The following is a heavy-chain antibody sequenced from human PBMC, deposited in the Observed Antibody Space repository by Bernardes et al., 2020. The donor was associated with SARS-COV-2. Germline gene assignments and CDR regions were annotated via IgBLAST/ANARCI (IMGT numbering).Heavy chain of an antibody. CDR3: ARVSPTTYSSSWYLYYYYYMDV. D-gene: IGHD6-13*01. Sequence: SETLSLTCTVSGGSISSYYWSWIRQPPGKGLEWSGCIYYRGSNTYNTSPKSRVTISVDTSKNQFSLKLSSVTAADTAVYYCARVSPTTYSSSWYLYYYYYMDVWGKGTTVTVSS. CDR2: IYYRGSN. V-gene: IGHV4-59*01. CDR1: GGSISSYY. J-gene: IGHJ6*03.